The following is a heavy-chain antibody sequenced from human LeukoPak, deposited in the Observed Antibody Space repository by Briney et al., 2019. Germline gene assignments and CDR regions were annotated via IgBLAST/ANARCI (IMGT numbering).Heavy chain of an antibody. CDR2: ISSSSSYI. CDR1: GFTFSSYR. J-gene: IGHJ4*02. D-gene: IGHD3-22*01. Sequence: GGSLRLSCAASGFTFSSYRMTWVHQAPGKGLEWVSSISSSSSYIYYADLVKGRFTISRDNAKNSLYLQMNSLRAEDTAVYYCARGDYYYDNSGYYDRYYFDYWGQGTLVTVSS. CDR3: ARGDYYYDNSGYYDRYYFDY. V-gene: IGHV3-21*01.